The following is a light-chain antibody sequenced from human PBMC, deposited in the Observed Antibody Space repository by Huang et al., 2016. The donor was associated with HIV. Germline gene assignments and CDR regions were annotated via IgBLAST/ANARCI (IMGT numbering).Light chain of an antibody. J-gene: IGKJ4*01. CDR3: QQYYSAPPT. CDR2: WAS. V-gene: IGKV4-1*01. Sequence: DIVMTQSPASLAVSLGERATINCKSSQSVLYSSNNKNYFAWYQQKPGQPPKLLIYWASTRASGVPDRFSGSGSGTEFTLTVSSLQAEDVAVYSCQQYYSAPPTFGGGTKVEI. CDR1: QSVLYSSNNKNY.